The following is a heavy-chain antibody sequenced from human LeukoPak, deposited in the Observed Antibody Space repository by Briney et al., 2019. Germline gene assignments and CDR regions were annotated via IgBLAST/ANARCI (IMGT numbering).Heavy chain of an antibody. CDR1: GGTFSSYA. D-gene: IGHD3-10*01. V-gene: IGHV1-69*05. Sequence: SVKVSCKASGGTFSSYAISWVRQAPGQGLEWMGRIIPIFGTANYAQKFQGRVTLTTDTSTGTAYMELRSLTSDDTALYYCARDTALIITPGGPDYWGRGTLITVSS. CDR3: ARDTALIITPGGPDY. CDR2: IIPIFGTA. J-gene: IGHJ4*02.